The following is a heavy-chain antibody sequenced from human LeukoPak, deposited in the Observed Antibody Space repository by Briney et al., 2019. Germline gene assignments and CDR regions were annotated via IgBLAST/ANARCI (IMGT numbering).Heavy chain of an antibody. CDR3: ARESDSSGFGAFDI. CDR1: GFTFSTYW. Sequence: GGSLRLSCAASGFTFSTYWMSWVRQAPGKGLEWVAKIKQDGSEKYYVDSVKGRFTISRDNAKNSLYLQMNSLRAEDTAVYYCARESDSSGFGAFDIWGQGTMVTVSS. D-gene: IGHD3-22*01. J-gene: IGHJ3*02. V-gene: IGHV3-7*04. CDR2: IKQDGSEK.